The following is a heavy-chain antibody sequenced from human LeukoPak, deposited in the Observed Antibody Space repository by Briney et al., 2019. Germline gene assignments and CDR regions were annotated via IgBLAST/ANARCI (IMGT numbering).Heavy chain of an antibody. V-gene: IGHV4-39*01. CDR3: ARNIVVAVAATSWFDP. D-gene: IGHD2-15*01. Sequence: SETLSLTCTVSGGSISSSSYYWGWIRQPPGKGLEWIGSIYYSGSTYYNPSLKSRVTISVDTSKNQFSLKLSSVTAADTAVYYCARNIVVAVAATSWFDPWGQGTLVTVSS. J-gene: IGHJ5*02. CDR2: IYYSGST. CDR1: GGSISSSSYY.